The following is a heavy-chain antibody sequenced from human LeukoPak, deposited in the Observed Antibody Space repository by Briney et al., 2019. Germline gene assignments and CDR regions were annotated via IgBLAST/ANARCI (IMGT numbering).Heavy chain of an antibody. CDR1: EYSFTSYW. J-gene: IGHJ6*03. D-gene: IGHD3-16*02. CDR2: IYPGDSDT. CDR3: ARATNYVWGSYRPFYYYYMDV. Sequence: GESLKISCKGSEYSFTSYWIGWVRQMPGKGLEWMGIIYPGDSDTRYSPSFQGQVTISADESISTAYLQWSSLKASDTAMYYCARATNYVWGSYRPFYYYYMDVWGKGTTVTVSS. V-gene: IGHV5-51*01.